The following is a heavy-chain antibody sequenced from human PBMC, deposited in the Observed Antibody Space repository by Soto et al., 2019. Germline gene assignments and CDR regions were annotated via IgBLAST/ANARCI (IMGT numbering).Heavy chain of an antibody. V-gene: IGHV4-59*08. CDR1: GGSISSYY. D-gene: IGHD3-22*01. CDR2: IYYSGST. J-gene: IGHJ6*02. Sequence: PSETLSLTCTVSGGSISSYYWSWIRQPPGKGLEWIGYIYYSGSTNYNPSLKSRVTISVDTSKNQFSLKLSSVTAADTAVYYCARHLAYDSSGYYYPLDYYYGMDVWGQGTTVTVSS. CDR3: ARHLAYDSSGYYYPLDYYYGMDV.